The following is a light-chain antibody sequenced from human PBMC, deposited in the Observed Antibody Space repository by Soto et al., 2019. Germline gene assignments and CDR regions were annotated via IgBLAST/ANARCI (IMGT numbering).Light chain of an antibody. V-gene: IGKV2D-29*01. CDR1: QSLLYSDGKIY. Sequence: DIVMTQTPLSLSVTPGQPASISCKSSQSLLYSDGKIYLSWYLQRPGQPPQLLIYEGSNRFSGVPERFSGSGSGTDFTLKISRVEAEDVGVYYCMQSIEPSFTFGPGTKVDIK. J-gene: IGKJ3*01. CDR2: EGS. CDR3: MQSIEPSFT.